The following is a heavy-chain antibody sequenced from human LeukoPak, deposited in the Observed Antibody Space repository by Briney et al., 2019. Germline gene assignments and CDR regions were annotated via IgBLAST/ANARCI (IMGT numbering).Heavy chain of an antibody. Sequence: ASVKVSCKASGYTFTGYYMHWVRQAPGQGLEWMGRINPNSGGTNYAQKFQGRVTMTRDTSISTAYMELSRLRSDDTAVYYCALSHHIAVAQLDYWGQGTLVTVSS. CDR2: INPNSGGT. D-gene: IGHD6-19*01. J-gene: IGHJ4*02. CDR1: GYTFTGYY. CDR3: ALSHHIAVAQLDY. V-gene: IGHV1-2*06.